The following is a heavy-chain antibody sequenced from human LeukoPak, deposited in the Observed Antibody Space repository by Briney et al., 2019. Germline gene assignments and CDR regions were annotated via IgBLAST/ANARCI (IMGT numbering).Heavy chain of an antibody. CDR1: GYTLTELS. CDR3: ATISGIVATAFDY. J-gene: IGHJ4*02. CDR2: FDPEDGET. Sequence: ASVKVTCKVSGYTLTELSMHWVRQAPGKGLEWMGGFDPEDGETIYAQKFQGRVTMTEDTSTDTAYMELSSLRSEDTAVYYCATISGIVATAFDYWGQGTLVTVSS. D-gene: IGHD5-12*01. V-gene: IGHV1-24*01.